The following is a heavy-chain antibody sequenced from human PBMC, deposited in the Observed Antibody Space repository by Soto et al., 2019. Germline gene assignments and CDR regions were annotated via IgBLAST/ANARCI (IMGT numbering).Heavy chain of an antibody. D-gene: IGHD6-19*01. CDR3: ATRAGAVARNYYSHGMDV. Sequence: GGSLRLSCAASGFNFSSYAMSWVRQAPGKGLEWVSAISGSGGSTYYADSVKGRFTISRDNSKNTLYLQMNSLRAEDTAVYYCATRAGAVARNYYSHGMDVWGQGTTVTVSS. CDR2: ISGSGGST. CDR1: GFNFSSYA. V-gene: IGHV3-23*01. J-gene: IGHJ6*02.